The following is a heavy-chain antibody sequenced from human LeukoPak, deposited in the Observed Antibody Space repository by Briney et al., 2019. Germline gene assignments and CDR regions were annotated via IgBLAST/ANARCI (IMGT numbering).Heavy chain of an antibody. V-gene: IGHV3-21*01. CDR3: ARQTGSGLFILP. J-gene: IGHJ4*02. D-gene: IGHD3/OR15-3a*01. Sequence: GGSLRLSRAAAGFTFSSYSMNWVRQSPGKGLEWVSSISSSSSYIYYADSVKGRFTISRDNAKNSLYLQMNSLRAEDTAVYYCARQTGSGLFILPWGQGTLVTVSS. CDR1: GFTFSSYS. CDR2: ISSSSSYI.